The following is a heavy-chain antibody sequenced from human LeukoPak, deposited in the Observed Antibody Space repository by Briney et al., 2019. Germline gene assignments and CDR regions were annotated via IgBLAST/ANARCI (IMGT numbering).Heavy chain of an antibody. CDR2: INPNSGGT. V-gene: IGHV1-2*02. Sequence: GASVKVSCKASGYTFTGYYMHWVRQAPGQGLEWMGWINPNSGGTNYAQKFQGRVTMTRDTSISTAYMELSRLRSDDTAVYHCARVSTLSHAFDIWGQGTMVTVSS. CDR1: GYTFTGYY. J-gene: IGHJ3*02. D-gene: IGHD2/OR15-2a*01. CDR3: ARVSTLSHAFDI.